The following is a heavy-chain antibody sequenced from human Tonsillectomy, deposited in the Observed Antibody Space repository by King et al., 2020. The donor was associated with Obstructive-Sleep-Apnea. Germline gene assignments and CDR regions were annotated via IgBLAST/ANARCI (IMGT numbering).Heavy chain of an antibody. V-gene: IGHV4-39*07. Sequence: LQLQESGPGLVKSSETLSLTCVVSGGSISGSSYYWAWIRQPPGKGLEWIGSMSYSGSSYYNPSLQSRVTISLDTSKNQFSLRVTSVTAADTAMYYCARDLNDFVYWVRGTLVTVSS. CDR1: GGSISGSSYY. CDR2: MSYSGSS. J-gene: IGHJ4*02. CDR3: ARDLNDFVY. D-gene: IGHD3-16*01.